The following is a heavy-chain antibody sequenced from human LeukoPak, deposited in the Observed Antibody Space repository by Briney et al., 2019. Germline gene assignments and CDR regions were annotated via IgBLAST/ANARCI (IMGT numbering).Heavy chain of an antibody. J-gene: IGHJ6*03. Sequence: PGGSLRLSCAASGFIFSNYAMSWVRQAPGKGLQWVSAFSGSGGSTYYADSVKGRFTISRDNSRNTLYLQMNSLRSEDTAVYYCAITTVLRYFDWLSPYYMDVWAKGPRSPSP. D-gene: IGHD3-9*01. V-gene: IGHV3-23*01. CDR3: AITTVLRYFDWLSPYYMDV. CDR2: FSGSGGST. CDR1: GFIFSNYA.